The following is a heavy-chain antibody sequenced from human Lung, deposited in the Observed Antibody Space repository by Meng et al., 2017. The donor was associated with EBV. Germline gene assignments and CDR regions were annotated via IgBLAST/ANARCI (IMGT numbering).Heavy chain of an antibody. CDR1: GCSISRSDW. J-gene: IGHJ4*02. CDR3: ASSDYSRSDY. CDR2: TSHSGST. V-gene: IGHV4-4*02. Sequence: QVPLQSSVPGLVHPSDALLLTCAASGCSISRSDWWSCVRQPPGKGLEWIGETSHSGSTNYSQAIKSRVTTSLDKSKNQLSLKLNSVTAADTAVYYCASSDYSRSDYWGQGTLVTVSS. D-gene: IGHD3-22*01.